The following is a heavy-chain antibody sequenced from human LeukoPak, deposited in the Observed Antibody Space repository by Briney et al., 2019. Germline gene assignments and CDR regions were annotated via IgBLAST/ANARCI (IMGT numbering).Heavy chain of an antibody. V-gene: IGHV1-8*02. CDR1: GYTFTSYG. J-gene: IGHJ6*02. CDR3: ARWFAWGNYYYYGMDV. CDR2: MNPNSGNT. Sequence: ASVKVSCKASGYTFTSYGISWVRQAPGQGLEWMGWMNPNSGNTGYAQKFQGRVTMTRNTSISTAYMELSSLRSEDTAVYYCARWFAWGNYYYYGMDVWGQGTTVTVSS. D-gene: IGHD3-16*01.